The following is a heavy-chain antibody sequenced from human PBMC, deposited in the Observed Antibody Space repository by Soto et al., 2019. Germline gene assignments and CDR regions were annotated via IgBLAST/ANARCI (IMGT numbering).Heavy chain of an antibody. CDR1: SVSNAW. CDR2: IKSKTDGGTT. V-gene: IGHV3-15*07. CDR3: YPVAGSSGGDY. Sequence: SVSNAWMNWVRQAPGKGLEWVGRIKSKTDGGTTDYAAPVKGRFTISRDDSKNTLYLQMNSLKTEDPAVYYCYPVAGSSGGDYWGQGTLVTVSS. D-gene: IGHD6-19*01. J-gene: IGHJ4*02.